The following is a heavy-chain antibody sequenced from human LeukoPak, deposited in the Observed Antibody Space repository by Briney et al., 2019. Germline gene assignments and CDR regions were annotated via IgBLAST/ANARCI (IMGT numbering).Heavy chain of an antibody. CDR2: IIPIFGTA. CDR3: ARGTYDLEENWYFDL. V-gene: IGHV1-69*05. J-gene: IGHJ2*01. D-gene: IGHD3-3*01. Sequence: SVKVSCKASGGTFSSYAISWVRQAPGQGLEWMGGIIPIFGTANYAQKFQGRVTITTDESTSTAYMELSSLRSEDTAVYYCARGTYDLEENWYFDLWGRGTLVTVSS. CDR1: GGTFSSYA.